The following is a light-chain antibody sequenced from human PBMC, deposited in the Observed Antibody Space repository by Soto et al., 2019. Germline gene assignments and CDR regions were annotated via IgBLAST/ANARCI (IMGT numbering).Light chain of an antibody. Sequence: QSALTQPASVSGSPGQSITISCTGTSSDVGGYNSVSWYQQHPGKAPKLMIYDVSNRPSGVSNRFSGSKSGNTASLTISGLQAEDEADYYCSPYTSRSTLVFGGGTKLTVL. CDR2: DVS. CDR1: SSDVGGYNS. J-gene: IGLJ2*01. V-gene: IGLV2-14*03. CDR3: SPYTSRSTLV.